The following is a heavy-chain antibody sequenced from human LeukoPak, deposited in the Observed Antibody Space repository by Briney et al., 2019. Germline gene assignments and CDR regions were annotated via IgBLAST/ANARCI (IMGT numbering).Heavy chain of an antibody. D-gene: IGHD2-15*01. CDR2: INHSGST. Sequence: ASETLSLTCTVSGGSISSGGYYWSWIRQPPGKGLEWIGEINHSGSTNYNPSLKSRVTISVDTSKNQFSLKLSSVTAADTAVYYCARGPSRYCSGGSCYSAIVYWGQGTLVTVSS. J-gene: IGHJ4*02. CDR1: GGSISSGGYY. CDR3: ARGPSRYCSGGSCYSAIVY. V-gene: IGHV4-39*07.